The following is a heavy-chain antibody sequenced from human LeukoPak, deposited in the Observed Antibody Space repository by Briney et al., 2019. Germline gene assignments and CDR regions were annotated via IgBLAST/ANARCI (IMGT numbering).Heavy chain of an antibody. D-gene: IGHD2-15*01. Sequence: PSETLSLTCTVSGGSISSSNYYWGWIRQPPGKGLEWIGSIYYSASTYNNPSLKSRVTISVDTSKNQLSMKLSSVTAADTAVYYCARLDGYCSGGSCYSVSFVDPWGQGTLVTVSS. CDR1: GGSISSSNYY. J-gene: IGHJ5*02. CDR3: ARLDGYCSGGSCYSVSFVDP. V-gene: IGHV4-39*01. CDR2: IYYSAST.